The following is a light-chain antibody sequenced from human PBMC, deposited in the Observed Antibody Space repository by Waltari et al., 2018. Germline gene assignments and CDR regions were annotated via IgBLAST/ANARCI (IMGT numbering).Light chain of an antibody. J-gene: IGLJ1*01. Sequence: QSVLTQPPSVSGAPGQRVTISCTGNSSNIGAGYDVHWYQHLPGTAPKPLVYGNTNRPSGVPDRFSGSKSGTSASLAITGLQAEDEGDYYCQSYDSSLSVYVFGTGTKVTVL. V-gene: IGLV1-40*01. CDR1: SSNIGAGYD. CDR3: QSYDSSLSVYV. CDR2: GNT.